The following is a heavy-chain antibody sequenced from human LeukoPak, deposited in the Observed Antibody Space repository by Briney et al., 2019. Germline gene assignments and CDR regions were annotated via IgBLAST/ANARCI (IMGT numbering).Heavy chain of an antibody. CDR3: ARVRAARNLYYYYYYMDV. D-gene: IGHD6-6*01. Sequence: SETLSLTCTVSGGSISSYYWSWIRQPPGKGLEWIGYIYYSGSTNYNPSLKSRVTISVDTSKNQFSLKLSSVTAADTAVYYCARVRAARNLYYYYYYMDVWGKGTTVTVSS. CDR2: IYYSGST. V-gene: IGHV4-59*01. J-gene: IGHJ6*03. CDR1: GGSISSYY.